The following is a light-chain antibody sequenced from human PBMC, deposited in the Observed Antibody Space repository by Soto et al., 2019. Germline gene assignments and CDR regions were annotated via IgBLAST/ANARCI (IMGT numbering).Light chain of an antibody. CDR1: SSDVGGYNY. V-gene: IGLV2-14*01. CDR3: SSYTSSSPLGYV. J-gene: IGLJ1*01. CDR2: DVS. Sequence: QSALTQPASVSGSPGQSITISCTGTSSDVGGYNYVSWYQQHPGKAPKLMIYDVSNRPSGVSNRFSGSKSVNTASLTISGLQAEDEADYYCSSYTSSSPLGYVFGTGTKVTVL.